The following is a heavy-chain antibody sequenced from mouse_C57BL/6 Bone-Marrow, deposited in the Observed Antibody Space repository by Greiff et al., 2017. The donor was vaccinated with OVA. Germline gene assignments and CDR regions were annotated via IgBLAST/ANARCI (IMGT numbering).Heavy chain of an antibody. Sequence: EVKLQESGAELVRPGASVKLSCTASGFNIKDYYMHWVKQRPEQGLEWIGRIDPEDGDTEYAPKFQGKATMTADTSSNTAYLQLSSLTSEDTAVYYCTPHYYGSSYGDYWGQGTTLTVSS. CDR3: TPHYYGSSYGDY. D-gene: IGHD1-1*01. CDR1: GFNIKDYY. J-gene: IGHJ2*01. CDR2: IDPEDGDT. V-gene: IGHV14-1*01.